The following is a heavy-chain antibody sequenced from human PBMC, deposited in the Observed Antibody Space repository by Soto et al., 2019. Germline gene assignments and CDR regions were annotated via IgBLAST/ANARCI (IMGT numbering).Heavy chain of an antibody. CDR3: AKELGRYDYGSDLAQ. V-gene: IGHV3-9*01. CDR2: ISWNSGTR. J-gene: IGHJ4*02. Sequence: GLSLRLSCAASGFTFDIYAMHWVRQAPGKGLEWVSSISWNSGTRGYADSVKGRFTISRDNAKNSLYLQMDSLRTEDTAFYYYAKELGRYDYGSDLAQWDQETLDPVSS. CDR1: GFTFDIYA. D-gene: IGHD3-10*01.